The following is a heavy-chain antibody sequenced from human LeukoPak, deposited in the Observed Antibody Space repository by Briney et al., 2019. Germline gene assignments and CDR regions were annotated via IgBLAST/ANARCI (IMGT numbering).Heavy chain of an antibody. CDR2: TYHSGGT. J-gene: IGHJ4*02. CDR3: ARQRGSGTYSAYYFDS. Sequence: SGTLSLTCAVSGYSISSGYYWGWIRPPPGKGLEWIGSTYHSGGTYYNPSHKSRITISVDTSKNQFSLKLTSVTAADTAVYYCARQRGSGTYSAYYFDSWGQGTLVTVSS. D-gene: IGHD3-10*01. CDR1: GYSISSGYY. V-gene: IGHV4-38-2*01.